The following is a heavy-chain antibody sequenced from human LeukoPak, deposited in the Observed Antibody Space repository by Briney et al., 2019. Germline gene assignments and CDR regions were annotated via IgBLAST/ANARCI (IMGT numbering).Heavy chain of an antibody. CDR2: IKEDGSER. V-gene: IGHV3-7*03. CDR1: AFIFSGHW. J-gene: IGHJ6*02. CDR3: ARGPPSSYYYYYGMDV. Sequence: GGSLRLSCEGSAFIFSGHWMNWVRQTPGKGLEWVASIKEDGSERQYVDSVKGRFSISRDNTKGSLFLQLNSLRAEDTAVYYCARGPPSSYYYYYGMDVWGQGTTVTVSS.